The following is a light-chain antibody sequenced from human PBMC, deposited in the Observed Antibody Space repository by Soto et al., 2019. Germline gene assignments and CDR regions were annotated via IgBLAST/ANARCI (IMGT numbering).Light chain of an antibody. J-gene: IGKJ1*01. CDR2: AAS. CDR3: QQSYSAWT. CDR1: QTVSNY. Sequence: DIRMTQSPSSLSASIGDRVTLSCRTSQTVSNYLNWYQQTPGKAPKLLIYAASTLQSGVPSRFSGRGSGTDFTLTITNLQPDAFATYYCQQSYSAWTFGQGTKVELK. V-gene: IGKV1-39*01.